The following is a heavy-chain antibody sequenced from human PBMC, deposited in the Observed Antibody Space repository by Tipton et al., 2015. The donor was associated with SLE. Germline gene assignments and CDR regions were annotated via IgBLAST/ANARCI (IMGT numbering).Heavy chain of an antibody. CDR2: IYYSGST. CDR3: ARDLAPA. J-gene: IGHJ4*02. V-gene: IGHV4-39*07. CDR1: GGSISSSSYY. Sequence: LRLSCTVSGGSISSSSYYWGWIRQPPGKGLEWIGSIYYSGSTYYNPSLKSRVTISVDTSKNQFSLKLSSVTAADTAVYYCARDLAPAWGQGTLVTVSS.